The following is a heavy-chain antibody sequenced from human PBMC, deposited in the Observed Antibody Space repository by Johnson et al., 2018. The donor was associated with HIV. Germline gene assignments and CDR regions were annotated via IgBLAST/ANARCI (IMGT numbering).Heavy chain of an antibody. CDR3: ARDTSGEGRAFDI. V-gene: IGHV3-23*04. D-gene: IGHD3-10*01. Sequence: VQLVESGGGVVQPGRSLRLSCAASGFTFSNYAMHWVRQAPGKGLEWVSSISGSGGGTYYADSVRGRFTISRDNSKNTLNVQMHSLRAEDTAVYYCARDTSGEGRAFDIWGQGTMVTVSS. CDR1: GFTFSNYA. J-gene: IGHJ3*02. CDR2: ISGSGGGT.